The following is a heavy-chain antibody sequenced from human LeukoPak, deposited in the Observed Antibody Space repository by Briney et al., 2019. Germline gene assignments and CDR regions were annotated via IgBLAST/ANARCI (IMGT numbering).Heavy chain of an antibody. CDR1: GYTFTGYY. Sequence: ASVKVSCKASGYTFTGYYMHWVRQAPGQGLEWMGWINPNSGGTNYAQKFQGRVTMTRDTSISTAYMELSRLRSDDTAVYYCARGPTNSSSWYTMGGYWGQGTLATVSS. CDR2: INPNSGGT. CDR3: ARGPTNSSSWYTMGGY. V-gene: IGHV1-2*02. D-gene: IGHD6-13*01. J-gene: IGHJ4*02.